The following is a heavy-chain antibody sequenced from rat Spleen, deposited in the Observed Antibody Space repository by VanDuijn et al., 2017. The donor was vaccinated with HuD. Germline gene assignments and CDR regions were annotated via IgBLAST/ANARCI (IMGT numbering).Heavy chain of an antibody. Sequence: QVQLEESGPGLVQPSQTLSLTCTVSGFSLTSYHVTWVRQPSGKGPEWMGRMWYDGDTAYNSALKSRLSISRENSKNQVLLKVDSLQTDDTGTYYFTRNYEGCFDYWGQGVMVTVSS. CDR1: GFSLTSYH. J-gene: IGHJ2*01. CDR2: MWYDGDT. CDR3: TRNYEGCFDY. V-gene: IGHV2-63*01. D-gene: IGHD1-11*01.